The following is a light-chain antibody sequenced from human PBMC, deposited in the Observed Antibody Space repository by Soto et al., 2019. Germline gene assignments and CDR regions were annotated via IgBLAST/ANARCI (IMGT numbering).Light chain of an antibody. Sequence: EIVLTQSPATLSLSPGERATLSCRASQSIRSPFLAWYQQKPGQAPRLFIHGASSRATGIPDRFSGSGFGTDFTLTISRLEPEDFAVYYCGSDEWTFGQGTKVE. J-gene: IGKJ1*01. CDR2: GAS. CDR1: QSIRSPF. V-gene: IGKV3-20*01. CDR3: GSDEWT.